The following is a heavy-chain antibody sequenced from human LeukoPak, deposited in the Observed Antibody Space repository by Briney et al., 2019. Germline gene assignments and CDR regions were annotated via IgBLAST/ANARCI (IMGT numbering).Heavy chain of an antibody. CDR3: ARGRRGYCSSTSCLDAFDI. J-gene: IGHJ3*02. CDR2: IWYDGSNK. Sequence: GGSLRLSCAASGFTFSSYSMHWVRQAPGKGLEWVAVIWYDGSNKYYADSVKGRFTISRDNSKNTLYLQMNSLRAEDTAVYYCARGRRGYCSSTSCLDAFDIWGQGTMVTVSS. CDR1: GFTFSSYS. V-gene: IGHV3-33*08. D-gene: IGHD2-2*01.